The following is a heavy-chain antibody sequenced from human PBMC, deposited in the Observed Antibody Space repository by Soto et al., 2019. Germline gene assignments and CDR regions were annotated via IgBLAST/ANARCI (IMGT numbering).Heavy chain of an antibody. CDR2: TYYRSKWYY. D-gene: IGHD1-26*01. CDR3: ARGEQYSGRIFDY. Sequence: SETLSLTCAITGDSVSSNSSGWSWVRQSPSRGLEWLGRTYYRSKWYYEYAVSVRGRITINPDTSKNQYSLQLNSVTPEDTAVYFCARGEQYSGRIFDYWGQGTLVTVSS. V-gene: IGHV6-1*01. CDR1: GDSVSSNSSG. J-gene: IGHJ4*01.